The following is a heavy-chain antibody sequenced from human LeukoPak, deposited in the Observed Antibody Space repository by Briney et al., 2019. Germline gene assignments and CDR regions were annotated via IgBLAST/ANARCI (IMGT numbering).Heavy chain of an antibody. CDR2: IYPGDSDT. J-gene: IGHJ6*03. Sequence: GESLKISCKGSGYSFTSYWIGWVRQMPGKGLEWMGIIYPGDSDTRYSPSFQGQVTISADKSISTAYLQWSSLKASDTALYYCARRGYDLGNYYYYYMDVWGKGTTVTVSS. CDR3: ARRGYDLGNYYYYYMDV. V-gene: IGHV5-51*01. CDR1: GYSFTSYW. D-gene: IGHD5-12*01.